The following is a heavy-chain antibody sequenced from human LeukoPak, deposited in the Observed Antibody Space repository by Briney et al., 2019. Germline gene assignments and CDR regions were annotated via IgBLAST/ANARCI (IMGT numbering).Heavy chain of an antibody. CDR2: IFPSGGEI. CDR1: GFTFSTFA. CDR3: ARERFHGSGAPKYDY. Sequence: GGSLRLSCAASGFTFSTFAMIWVRQPPGKGLEWVSSIFPSGGEIHYADSVRGRFTISRDNSKSTLSLQMNSLRAEDTAIYYCARERFHGSGAPKYDYWGQGTLVTVSS. D-gene: IGHD3-10*01. J-gene: IGHJ4*02. V-gene: IGHV3-23*01.